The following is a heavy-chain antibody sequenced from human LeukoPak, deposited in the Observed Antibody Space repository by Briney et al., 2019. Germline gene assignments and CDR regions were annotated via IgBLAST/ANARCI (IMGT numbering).Heavy chain of an antibody. D-gene: IGHD3-16*01. J-gene: IGHJ4*02. CDR2: IDWDDDK. Sequence: KSGPSLRKPTQTPTLTCTFSGFSLIRSGMCVTWIRQPPGKALEWLARIDWDDDKYYSRSLKTRLTISKVNSKNQVVITMTNMDPVDTATYYCARMSPRFIDFWGQGTLVTVSS. V-gene: IGHV2-70*11. CDR1: GFSLIRSGMC. CDR3: ARMSPRFIDF.